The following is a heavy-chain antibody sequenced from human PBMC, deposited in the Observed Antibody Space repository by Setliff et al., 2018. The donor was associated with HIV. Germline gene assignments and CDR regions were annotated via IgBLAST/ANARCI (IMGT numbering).Heavy chain of an antibody. J-gene: IGHJ3*02. V-gene: IGHV4-39*07. CDR2: IYYSGST. Sequence: ASETLSLTCTVSGGSISSSSYYWGWIRQPPGKGLEWIGSIYYSGSTYYNPSLKSRVTILVDTSKKQLSLKMSSVTAADTAVYYCASLYNWNPPGGVGGAFDIWGQGTMVTVSS. CDR3: ASLYNWNPPGGVGGAFDI. D-gene: IGHD1-20*01. CDR1: GGSISSSSYY.